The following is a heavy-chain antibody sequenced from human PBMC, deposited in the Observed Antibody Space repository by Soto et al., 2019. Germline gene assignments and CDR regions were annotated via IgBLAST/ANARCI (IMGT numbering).Heavy chain of an antibody. CDR2: IYYSGST. CDR3: ARHFLAGRNYGNRAFDI. V-gene: IGHV4-59*08. CDR1: GVSISSHY. D-gene: IGHD1-7*01. J-gene: IGHJ3*02. Sequence: QVQLQESGPGLVKPSETLSLTCTVSGVSISSHYWSWIRQPPGKGLEWIGYIYYSGSTSYHPSLKSRVTISVDTPKNHVSLRLNSVTAADTAVYYCARHFLAGRNYGNRAFDIWGQGTMVTVSS.